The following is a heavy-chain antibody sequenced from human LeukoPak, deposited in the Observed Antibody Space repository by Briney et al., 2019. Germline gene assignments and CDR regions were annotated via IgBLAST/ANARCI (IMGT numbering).Heavy chain of an antibody. V-gene: IGHV4-59*08. D-gene: IGHD1-14*01. CDR2: IYYSGST. CDR1: GGSISSYY. CDR3: ATHRKSDWFDP. J-gene: IGHJ5*02. Sequence: SETLSLTCTVSGGSISSYYWSWVRQPPGKGLEWIGYIYYSGSTNYNPSLKSRVTISVDTSKNQFSLKLSSVTAADTAVYYCATHRKSDWFDPWGQGTLVTVSS.